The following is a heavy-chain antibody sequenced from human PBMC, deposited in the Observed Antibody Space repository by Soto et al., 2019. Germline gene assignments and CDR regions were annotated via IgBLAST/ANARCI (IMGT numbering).Heavy chain of an antibody. CDR1: GYTFASSA. J-gene: IGHJ4*02. Sequence: ASVKVSCKASGYTFASSAMHWVRQAPGQRLEWMGWINAGNGNTKYSQKFQGRVTITRDTSASTAYMELSSLRSEDTAVYYCASLHLYSSGWYYFDYWGQGTLVTVSS. D-gene: IGHD6-19*01. V-gene: IGHV1-3*01. CDR2: INAGNGNT. CDR3: ASLHLYSSGWYYFDY.